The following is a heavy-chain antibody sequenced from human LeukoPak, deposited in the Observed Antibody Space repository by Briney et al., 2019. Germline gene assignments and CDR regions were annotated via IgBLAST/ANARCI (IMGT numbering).Heavy chain of an antibody. CDR2: IYYSGST. D-gene: IGHD2-2*01. J-gene: IGHJ2*01. Sequence: SETLSLTCTVSGGSISPYYWSWIRQPPGKGLEWIGYIYYSGSTNYNPSLKSRVTISVDTSKNQFSLKLSSVTAADTAVYYCARDHSIVPNWYFDLWGRGTLVTVSS. CDR1: GGSISPYY. CDR3: ARDHSIVPNWYFDL. V-gene: IGHV4-59*01.